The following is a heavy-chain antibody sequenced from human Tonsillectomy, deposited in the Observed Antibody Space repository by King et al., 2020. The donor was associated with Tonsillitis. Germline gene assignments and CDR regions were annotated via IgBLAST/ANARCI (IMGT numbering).Heavy chain of an antibody. CDR3: ARDMLGYYGMDV. CDR1: GFTFGDYG. Sequence: VQLVESGGGVVRPGGSLRLSCAASGFTFGDYGMSWVRQGPGKGLERVSGINWNGGSTGYADSVKGRFTISRDNAKNSLYLQMNSLRAEDTALYYCARDMLGYYGMDVWGQGTTVTVSS. CDR2: INWNGGST. J-gene: IGHJ6*02. V-gene: IGHV3-20*04. D-gene: IGHD2-8*01.